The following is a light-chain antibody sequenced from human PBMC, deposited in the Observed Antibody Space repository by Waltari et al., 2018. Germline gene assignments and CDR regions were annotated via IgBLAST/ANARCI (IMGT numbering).Light chain of an antibody. CDR2: KNT. V-gene: IGLV1-47*01. CDR3: ASWHDSLSGPV. CDR1: SPAIGGNL. Sequence: QSLLTQPPSASGTPGQRATISRSGISPAIGGNLVYWYQQLPGTAPSLLIYKNTQRPSGVPDQVSASKSGTSASLAISGLRSEDEADYYCASWHDSLSGPVFGTGTRVTVL. J-gene: IGLJ1*01.